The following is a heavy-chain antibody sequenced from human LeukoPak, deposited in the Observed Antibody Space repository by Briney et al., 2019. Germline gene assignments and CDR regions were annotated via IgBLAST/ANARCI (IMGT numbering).Heavy chain of an antibody. D-gene: IGHD3-22*01. Sequence: GRSLRLSCAASGFTFSSYGMHWVRQAPGKGLEWVAVILSDGSNKYYADSVKGRFTISRDNSKNTLYLQMNSLRAEDTAVYYCAEDYYDSTGYYYFDSWGQGTLVTVSS. CDR2: ILSDGSNK. CDR3: AEDYYDSTGYYYFDS. J-gene: IGHJ4*02. V-gene: IGHV3-30*18. CDR1: GFTFSSYG.